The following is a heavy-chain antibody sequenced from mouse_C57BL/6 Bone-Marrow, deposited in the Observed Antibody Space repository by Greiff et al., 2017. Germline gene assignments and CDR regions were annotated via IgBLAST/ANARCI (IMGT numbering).Heavy chain of an antibody. Sequence: VQLQQSGPELVKPGASVKISCKASGYTFTDYYMNWVQQSHGKSLAWIGDINTNNGGTSSNQKFKGKATLTVDKSSSTAYMELRILTSEDSAVYSCAISVYDYDHLTFAYWGQGTLVTVSA. J-gene: IGHJ3*01. CDR3: AISVYDYDHLTFAY. D-gene: IGHD2-4*01. CDR1: GYTFTDYY. V-gene: IGHV1-26*01. CDR2: INTNNGGT.